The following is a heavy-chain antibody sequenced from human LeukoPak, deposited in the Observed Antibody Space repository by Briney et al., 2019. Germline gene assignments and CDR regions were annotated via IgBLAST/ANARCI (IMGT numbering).Heavy chain of an antibody. D-gene: IGHD3-3*01. CDR1: GLTLSTYW. J-gene: IGHJ4*02. V-gene: IGHV3-74*01. Sequence: GGSLRLSCAASGLTLSTYWMHWVRQGPGKGLVWVSYISPDGTITRYADSVKGRFTISRDNAKNTLYLQMDSLRVEDTAVYYCATPWSYWGQGTLVTVSP. CDR2: ISPDGTIT. CDR3: ATPWSY.